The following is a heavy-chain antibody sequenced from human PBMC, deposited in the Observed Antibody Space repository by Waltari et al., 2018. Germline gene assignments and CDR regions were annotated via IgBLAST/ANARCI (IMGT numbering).Heavy chain of an antibody. V-gene: IGHV1-8*02. CDR3: ARAVGIVVVPAAILWFDP. Sequence: QVQLMQSGAEVIKPGASVKVSCRASGYTFTTYEITWVRQAPGHGLEWMGWVNPKSGDTAYAQKFQGRVTLTRDTSTDTAYMELSSLNSEDAAVYYCARAVGIVVVPAAILWFDPWGQGTLVTVSS. D-gene: IGHD2-2*01. CDR2: VNPKSGDT. CDR1: GYTFTTYE. J-gene: IGHJ5*02.